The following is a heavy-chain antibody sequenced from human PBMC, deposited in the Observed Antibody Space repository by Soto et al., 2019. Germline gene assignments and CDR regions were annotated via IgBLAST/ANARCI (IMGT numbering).Heavy chain of an antibody. Sequence: ESLTMSFTGSEYRFNSYWLGWVRQMPGKGLGWIGMIYPGDSDTIYSPSFEGQVTMSVDKSISTAYLQWSSLKASDSATYYCARRGSNGAYVYFPMDVWGQGTTVTVSS. V-gene: IGHV5-51*01. CDR3: ARRGSNGAYVYFPMDV. CDR1: EYRFNSYW. D-gene: IGHD3-16*01. CDR2: IYPGDSDT. J-gene: IGHJ6*02.